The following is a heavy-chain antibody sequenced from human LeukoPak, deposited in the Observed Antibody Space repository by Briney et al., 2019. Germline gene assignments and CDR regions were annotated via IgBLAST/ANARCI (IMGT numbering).Heavy chain of an antibody. CDR1: GFTFSSYW. Sequence: GGSLRLSCAASGFTFSSYWMSWVRQAPGKGLEWVANIKQDGSEKYYVDSVKGRFTISRDNAKNSLYLQMNSLRAEDTAVYYCARPVTFGGVIVNSYFDYWGQGTLVTVSS. J-gene: IGHJ4*02. CDR3: ARPVTFGGVIVNSYFDY. D-gene: IGHD3-16*02. V-gene: IGHV3-7*01. CDR2: IKQDGSEK.